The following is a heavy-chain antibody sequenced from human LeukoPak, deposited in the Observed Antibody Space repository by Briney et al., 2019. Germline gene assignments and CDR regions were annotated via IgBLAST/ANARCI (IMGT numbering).Heavy chain of an antibody. Sequence: ASVKVSCKASGYTFTNSYIHWVRQAPGQVLEWMGLINPDGGNTNYAQNFQGRVTLTRDTSTSTVYMELSSLRAEDTAVYYCAKDLWRNFDYWGQGTLVTVSS. CDR2: INPDGGNT. CDR3: AKDLWRNFDY. D-gene: IGHD2/OR15-2a*01. CDR1: GYTFTNSY. J-gene: IGHJ4*02. V-gene: IGHV1-46*01.